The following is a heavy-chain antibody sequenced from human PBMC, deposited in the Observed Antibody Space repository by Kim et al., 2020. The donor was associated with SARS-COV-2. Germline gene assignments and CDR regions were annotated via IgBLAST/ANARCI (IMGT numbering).Heavy chain of an antibody. Sequence: SETLSLTCTVSGGSFSGGGYNWGWIRQPPGKGLEWIGSIYYSGTTLHNSSLKSRVTMSVDTSKNQFSLKLSSVTAADTAVYYCGRGQNSAFDYWVQG. CDR2: IYYSGTT. CDR3: GRGQNSAFDY. CDR1: GGSFSGGGYN. V-gene: IGHV4-39*01. D-gene: IGHD3-10*01. J-gene: IGHJ4*02.